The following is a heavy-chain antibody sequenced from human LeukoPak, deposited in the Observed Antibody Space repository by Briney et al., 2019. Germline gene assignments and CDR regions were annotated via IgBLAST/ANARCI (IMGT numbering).Heavy chain of an antibody. CDR1: GSRFTSYW. V-gene: IGHV5-51*01. CDR2: IYPGDSDT. CDR3: ARHPQIWFGELLPFDY. Sequence: GGSLKISCKGSGSRFTSYWIGWVRQMPGKGLEWMGIIYPGDSDTRYSPSFQGQVTISADKSISTAYLQWSSLKASDTAMYYCARHPQIWFGELLPFDYWGQGTLVTVSS. D-gene: IGHD3-10*01. J-gene: IGHJ4*02.